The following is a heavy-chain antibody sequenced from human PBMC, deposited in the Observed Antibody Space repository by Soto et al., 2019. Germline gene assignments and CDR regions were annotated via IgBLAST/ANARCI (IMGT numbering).Heavy chain of an antibody. D-gene: IGHD5-12*01. CDR3: AREEGGGYDHRWFDP. J-gene: IGHJ5*02. CDR1: GGSISSSGYY. Sequence: QVQLQESGPGLVKPSQTLSLTCTVSGGSISSSGYYWSWIRQHPGKGLEWIGYIYDSGSTYYNPSLKSQVTISVDTSKNQFSLKLSSVTAADTAVYYCAREEGGGYDHRWFDPWGQGTLVTVSS. CDR2: IYDSGST. V-gene: IGHV4-31*01.